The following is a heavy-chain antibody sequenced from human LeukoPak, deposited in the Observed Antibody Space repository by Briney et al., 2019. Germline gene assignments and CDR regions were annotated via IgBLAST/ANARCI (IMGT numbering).Heavy chain of an antibody. V-gene: IGHV4-31*03. CDR3: ARGGFFGSGSLFDS. Sequence: SRTLSLTCSVSGGSVSSGGSYWTWIRQRPGKGREWIGYIYYSGFTFYSPSLKTRFFISLDTSENQVSLKVNSVTAADTAVYYCARGGFFGSGSLFDSWGQGTLVTVSS. J-gene: IGHJ4*02. CDR2: IYYSGFT. CDR1: GGSVSSGGSY. D-gene: IGHD3-10*01.